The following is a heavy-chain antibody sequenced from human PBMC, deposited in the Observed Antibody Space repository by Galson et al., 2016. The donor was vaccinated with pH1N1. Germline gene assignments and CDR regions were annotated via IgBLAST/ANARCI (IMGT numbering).Heavy chain of an antibody. V-gene: IGHV3-48*03. CDR3: ARDLTRRGSLPGYFFDS. D-gene: IGHD2-15*01. Sequence: SLRLSCAASGFTFTSFSMNWVRQALGKGLEWVSYISSAGWAIHYADSVKGRFTISRDNAKNSLYLQMNSLRAEDTAVYYCARDLTRRGSLPGYFFDSWGQGTLVAVSS. CDR1: GFTFTSFS. CDR2: ISSAGWAI. J-gene: IGHJ4*02.